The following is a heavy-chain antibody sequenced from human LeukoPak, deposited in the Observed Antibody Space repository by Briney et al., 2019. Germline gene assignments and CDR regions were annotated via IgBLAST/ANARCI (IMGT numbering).Heavy chain of an antibody. V-gene: IGHV3-30*02. J-gene: IGHJ4*02. Sequence: GESLKISCAASGFIFSSYGMYWVRQAPGKGLEWVAFIRYDGSNKYYADSVKGRFTISRDSSKNTLYVQMSSLRVEDTAVYYCAKEGTVTPIDYWGQGTPVTVSS. CDR1: GFIFSSYG. D-gene: IGHD4-17*01. CDR2: IRYDGSNK. CDR3: AKEGTVTPIDY.